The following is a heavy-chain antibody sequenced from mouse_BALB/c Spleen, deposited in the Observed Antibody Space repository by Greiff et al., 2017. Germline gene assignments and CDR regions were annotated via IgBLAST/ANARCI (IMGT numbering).Heavy chain of an antibody. CDR2: IHYSGST. CDR3: ARATTYYGSRYYAMDY. CDR1: GYSITSGYS. D-gene: IGHD1-1*01. V-gene: IGHV3-1*02. Sequence: EVQLVESGPDLVKPSQSLSLTCTVTGYSITSGYSWHWIRQFPGNKLEWMGYIHYSGSTNYNPSLKSRISITRDTSKNQFFLQLNSVTTEDTATYYCARATTYYGSRYYAMDYWGQGTSVTVSS. J-gene: IGHJ4*01.